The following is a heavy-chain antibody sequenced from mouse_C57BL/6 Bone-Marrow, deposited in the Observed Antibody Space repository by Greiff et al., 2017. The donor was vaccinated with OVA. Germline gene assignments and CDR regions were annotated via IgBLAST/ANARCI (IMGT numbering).Heavy chain of an antibody. D-gene: IGHD4-1*01. CDR2: ISDGGSYT. CDR3: ASYWDRAMDY. CDR1: GFTFSSSA. Sequence: EVQRVESGGGLVKPGGSLKLSCAASGFTFSSSALSWVRQTPEKRLEWVATISDGGSYTYYPDNVKGRFTISRDNAKNNLYLQMSHLKSEDTAMYYCASYWDRAMDYWGQGTSVTVSS. V-gene: IGHV5-4*01. J-gene: IGHJ4*01.